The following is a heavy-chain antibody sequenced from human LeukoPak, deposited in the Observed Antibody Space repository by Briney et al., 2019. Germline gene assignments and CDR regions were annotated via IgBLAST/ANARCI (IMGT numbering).Heavy chain of an antibody. CDR1: GYAFTNYD. D-gene: IGHD5-12*01. J-gene: IGHJ5*02. V-gene: IGHV1-8*01. Sequence: ASVKVSCKASGYAFTNYDINWVRQATGQGLEWMGWMNPNSGNTDYAQKFQGRVTMTRNTSISTAYMELSSLVSEDTAVYYCARGTGSWLRLTRWFDPWGQGTLVTVSS. CDR3: ARGTGSWLRLTRWFDP. CDR2: MNPNSGNT.